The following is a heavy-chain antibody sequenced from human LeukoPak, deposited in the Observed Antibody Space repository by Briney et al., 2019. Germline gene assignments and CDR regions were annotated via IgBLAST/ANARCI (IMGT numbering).Heavy chain of an antibody. J-gene: IGHJ3*01. D-gene: IGHD3-22*01. V-gene: IGHV1-24*01. CDR2: FDPEDGET. Sequence: ASVKVSCKVSGYTLTELSMHWVRQAPGKGLEWMGGFDPEDGETLYAQKFQGRVTMTEDTFTDTAYMELTSLRSEDTAVYFCATNLLTYYYDTLPFDVWGQGTMVTVSS. CDR3: ATNLLTYYYDTLPFDV. CDR1: GYTLTELS.